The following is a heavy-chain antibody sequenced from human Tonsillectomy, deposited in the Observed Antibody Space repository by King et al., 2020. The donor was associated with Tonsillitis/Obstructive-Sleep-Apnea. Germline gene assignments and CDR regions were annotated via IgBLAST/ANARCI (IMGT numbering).Heavy chain of an antibody. V-gene: IGHV3-23*04. Sequence: EVQLVESGGGLVQPGGSLRLSCAASGFTFSSYAMSWVRQAPGKGLEWVSVISSSGGSTYYADSVKGRFTISRDNSKNKLYLQMNSLRAEDTAVYYCAKTAEYYDSSGRFFDYWGQGTLVTVSS. CDR1: GFTFSSYA. J-gene: IGHJ4*02. CDR2: ISSSGGST. CDR3: AKTAEYYDSSGRFFDY. D-gene: IGHD3-22*01.